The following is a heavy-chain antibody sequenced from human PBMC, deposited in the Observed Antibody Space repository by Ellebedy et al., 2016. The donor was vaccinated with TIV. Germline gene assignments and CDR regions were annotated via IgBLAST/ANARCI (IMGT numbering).Heavy chain of an antibody. Sequence: AASVKVSCKASGGTFSSYAISWVRQAPGQGLEWMGWINPYNGNTNYVQKLQDRVTMTTKTSKSTAYMELRSLESDDSAVYYCARDGPWGYGWFDPWGQGTLVTVSS. D-gene: IGHD3-16*01. CDR2: INPYNGNT. V-gene: IGHV1-18*01. J-gene: IGHJ5*02. CDR1: GGTFSSYA. CDR3: ARDGPWGYGWFDP.